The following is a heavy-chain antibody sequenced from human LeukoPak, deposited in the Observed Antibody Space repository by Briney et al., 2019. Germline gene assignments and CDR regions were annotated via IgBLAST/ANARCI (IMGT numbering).Heavy chain of an antibody. Sequence: GGSLRLSCAASGFTFSIYGMHWVRQAPGKGLEWVAFVQYDGTDIHYTDSVKGRFTISRDNSKNTLYLQMDSLRVDDTAVYYCANRYCDSLTCYYGNALDFWGPGTMVTVSS. CDR2: VQYDGTDI. J-gene: IGHJ3*01. D-gene: IGHD2/OR15-2a*01. CDR3: ANRYCDSLTCYYGNALDF. CDR1: GFTFSIYG. V-gene: IGHV3-30*02.